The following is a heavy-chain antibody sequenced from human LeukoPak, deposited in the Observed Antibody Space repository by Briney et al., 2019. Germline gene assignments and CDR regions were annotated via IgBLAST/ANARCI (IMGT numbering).Heavy chain of an antibody. J-gene: IGHJ4*02. V-gene: IGHV3-23*01. CDR2: ISGSGGST. CDR1: GFTFSSYA. D-gene: IGHD2-2*01. Sequence: GGSLRLSCAASGFTFSSYAMSWVRQAPGKGLEWVSAISGSGGSTYYAGSVKGRFTISRDNSKNTLYLQMNSLRAEDTAVYYCAKGGDGVPAALKGAYYFDYWGQGTLVTVSS. CDR3: AKGGDGVPAALKGAYYFDY.